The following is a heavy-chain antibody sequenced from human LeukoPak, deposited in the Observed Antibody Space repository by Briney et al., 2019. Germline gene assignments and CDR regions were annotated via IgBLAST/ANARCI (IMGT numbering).Heavy chain of an antibody. CDR3: AKNIGYDYPSDY. CDR2: ISSSSSHT. Sequence: GGSLSLSCAASGFIFSDYYMSWIRQAPGKGLEWVSDISSSSSHTNYADSVKGRFTISRDNAKNSLYLQMNSLKAEDTAVYYCAKNIGYDYPSDYWGQGTLVTVSS. V-gene: IGHV3-11*06. J-gene: IGHJ4*02. CDR1: GFIFSDYY. D-gene: IGHD5-12*01.